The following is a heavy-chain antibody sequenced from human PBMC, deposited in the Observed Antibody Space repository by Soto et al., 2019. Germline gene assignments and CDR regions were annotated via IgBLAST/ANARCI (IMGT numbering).Heavy chain of an antibody. CDR1: GFTFSSYS. J-gene: IGHJ3*02. Sequence: GGSLRLSCAASGFTFSSYSMNWVRQAPGKGLEWVSSISSSSSYIYYADSVKGRFTISRDNAKNSLYLQMNSLRAEDTAVYYCARSNGDYEAFDIWGQGTMVTVSS. CDR2: ISSSSSYI. CDR3: ARSNGDYEAFDI. D-gene: IGHD4-17*01. V-gene: IGHV3-21*01.